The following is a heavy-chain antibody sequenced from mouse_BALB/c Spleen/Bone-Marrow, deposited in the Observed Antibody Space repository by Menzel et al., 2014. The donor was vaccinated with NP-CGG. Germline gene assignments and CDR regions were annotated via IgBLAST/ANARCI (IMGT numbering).Heavy chain of an antibody. V-gene: IGHV1-26*01. CDR1: GYTFTDYY. CDR2: INPNNGNT. CDR3: ARSRAMDY. J-gene: IGHJ4*01. Sequence: EVQLQQSGPDLVKPGASVKMSCKASGYTFTDYYMKWVKQSHEKRLEWIGDINPNNGNTFYNQKFKGKAPLTVDKSSTTAYMQLNSLTSEDSAVYYCARSRAMDYWGQGTSVTVSS.